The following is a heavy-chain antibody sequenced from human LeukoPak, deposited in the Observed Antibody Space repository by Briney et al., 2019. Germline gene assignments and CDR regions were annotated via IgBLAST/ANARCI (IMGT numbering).Heavy chain of an antibody. Sequence: SSETLSLTCTVSGGSISSYYWSWIRQPPGKGLEWIGYIYHSGSTTYNPSLKSRATISVDTSKNHFSLNLSSVTAADTAVYYCARGVDFGYWGQGTLVTVSS. J-gene: IGHJ4*02. CDR2: IYHSGST. V-gene: IGHV4-59*01. CDR1: GGSISSYY. CDR3: ARGVDFGY.